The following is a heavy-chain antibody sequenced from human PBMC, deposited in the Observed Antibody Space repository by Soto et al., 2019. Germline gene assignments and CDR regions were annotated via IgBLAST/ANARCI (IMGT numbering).Heavy chain of an antibody. CDR2: INPYSGGA. CDR1: GYTFTDYF. J-gene: IGHJ3*02. D-gene: IGHD2-8*02. Sequence: ASVKVSCKASGYTFTDYFIHWVRQAPGQGLEWIGWINPYSGGADLSQKFQGRVTMTRDTSISTAYMEVSSLRSDDTAVFYCARLMHYSHPGGSSHSGFDMWGQGTLVTVSS. CDR3: ARLMHYSHPGGSSHSGFDM. V-gene: IGHV1-2*02.